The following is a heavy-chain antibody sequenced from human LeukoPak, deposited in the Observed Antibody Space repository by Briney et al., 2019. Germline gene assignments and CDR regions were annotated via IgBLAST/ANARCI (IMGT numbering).Heavy chain of an antibody. CDR3: AKHSGSSSSPGMDV. CDR1: GXGFSTYG. Sequence: GGSLRLSCVGSGXGFSTYGMHWVRQAPGKGLEWVSAISGSGGSPYYADSVRARFTISRDNSKNTLYLQMNSLRAEDTAVYYCAKHSGSSSSPGMDVWGQGTTVTVSS. CDR2: ISGSGGSP. D-gene: IGHD6-6*01. J-gene: IGHJ6*02. V-gene: IGHV3-23*01.